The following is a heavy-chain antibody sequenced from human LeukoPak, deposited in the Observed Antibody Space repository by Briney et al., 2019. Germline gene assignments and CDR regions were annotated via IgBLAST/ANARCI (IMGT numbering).Heavy chain of an antibody. CDR3: ARNDFWSGYGPTDY. CDR2: ISTGSTYI. D-gene: IGHD3-3*01. CDR1: GFTFSSYS. Sequence: GGSLRLSCVASGFTFSSYSMNWVRQAPGKGLEWVSSISTGSTYIFYADSVKGRFTTSRDNAKNSLYLQMNSLRAEDTAVYYCARNDFWSGYGPTDYWGQGTLVTVSS. V-gene: IGHV3-21*06. J-gene: IGHJ4*02.